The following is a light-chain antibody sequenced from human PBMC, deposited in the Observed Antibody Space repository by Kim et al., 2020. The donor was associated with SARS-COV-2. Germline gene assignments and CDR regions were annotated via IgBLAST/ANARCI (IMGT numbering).Light chain of an antibody. CDR2: DAY. Sequence: DIQMTQSPSTLSASVGDRVRITCRASQSISGWLAWYQQKPGKAPKVLIYDAYSLESGVASRFSGSGSGTDFTLTISSLQPDDFATYYCQQYNSFPWTFGQGTKVEIK. J-gene: IGKJ1*01. CDR3: QQYNSFPWT. V-gene: IGKV1-5*01. CDR1: QSISGW.